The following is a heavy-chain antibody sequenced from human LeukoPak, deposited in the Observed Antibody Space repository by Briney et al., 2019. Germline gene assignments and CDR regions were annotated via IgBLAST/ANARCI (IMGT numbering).Heavy chain of an antibody. CDR2: IWYDGSNK. D-gene: IGHD6-19*01. V-gene: IGHV3-33*01. CDR3: ARGRGSGWYDAFDI. J-gene: IGHJ3*02. CDR1: GFTFSSHG. Sequence: GGSLRLSCTASGFTFSSHGMHWVRQAPGKGLEWVAVIWYDGSNKFYADSVRGRFTISRDNSKNTLYVQMNSLRAEDTAVYYCARGRGSGWYDAFDIWGQGTMVTVSS.